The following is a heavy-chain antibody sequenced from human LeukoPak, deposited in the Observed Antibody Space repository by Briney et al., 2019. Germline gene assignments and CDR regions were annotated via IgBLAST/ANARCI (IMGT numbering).Heavy chain of an antibody. Sequence: PGGSLRLSCAASGFTFSDYYMSWIRQAPGKGLEWVSYISSSGSTIYYADSVKGRFTISRDNAKNSLYLQMNSLRAEDTAVYYCARDPSSSWYNDAFDIWGQGTMVTVSS. D-gene: IGHD6-13*01. CDR3: ARDPSSSWYNDAFDI. J-gene: IGHJ3*02. CDR2: ISSSGSTI. V-gene: IGHV3-11*01. CDR1: GFTFSDYY.